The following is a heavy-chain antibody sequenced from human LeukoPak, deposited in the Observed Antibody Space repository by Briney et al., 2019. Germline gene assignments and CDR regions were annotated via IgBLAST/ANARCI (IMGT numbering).Heavy chain of an antibody. CDR2: ISCDGSNK. CDR1: GFTFSSYA. J-gene: IGHJ4*02. D-gene: IGHD2-2*01. V-gene: IGHV3-30*01. CDR3: ALTGGSTSLMF. Sequence: PGGSLRLSCAASGFTFSSYAMHWVRQAPGKGLEWVAVISCDGSNKYYADSVKGRFTISRDNSKNTLYLQMNSLRAEDTAVYYCALTGGSTSLMFWGQGTLVTVSS.